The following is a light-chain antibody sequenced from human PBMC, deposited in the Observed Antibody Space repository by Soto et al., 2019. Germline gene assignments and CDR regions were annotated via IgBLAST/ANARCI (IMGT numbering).Light chain of an antibody. CDR1: ESVSRN. Sequence: VLTQCIATLSVSAGERATFSCRASESVSRNLAWYQQKPGQAPRLLIYDASTRATGIPDRFSGGGSGTEFTLTISSLQSEDFVVYYCQQYNSWPPITFGQGTRLEIK. CDR3: QQYNSWPPIT. V-gene: IGKV3-15*01. J-gene: IGKJ5*01. CDR2: DAS.